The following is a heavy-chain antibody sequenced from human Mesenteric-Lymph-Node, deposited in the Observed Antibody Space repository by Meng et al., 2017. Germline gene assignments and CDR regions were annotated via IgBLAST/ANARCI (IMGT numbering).Heavy chain of an antibody. D-gene: IGHD1-26*01. V-gene: IGHV1-46*01. CDR1: GYTFTSYD. J-gene: IGHJ6*02. Sequence: ASVKVSCKASGYTFTSYDINWVRQATGQGLEWMGIINPSGGSTSYAQKFQGRVTMTRDTSTSTVYMELSSLRSEDTAVYYCARGGIVNYYYYGMDVWGQGTTVTVSS. CDR2: INPSGGST. CDR3: ARGGIVNYYYYGMDV.